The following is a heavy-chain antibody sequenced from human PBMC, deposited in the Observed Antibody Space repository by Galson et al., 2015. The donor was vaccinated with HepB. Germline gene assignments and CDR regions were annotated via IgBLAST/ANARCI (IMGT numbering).Heavy chain of an antibody. J-gene: IGHJ6*02. V-gene: IGHV1-18*04. CDR3: ARVGSLYGMDV. CDR1: GYMFNIYG. Sequence: SVKVSCKAAGYMFNIYGMSWARQAPGQGLEWMGWVRPDNGHTEYAQDFQGRVTMTAETSSNTVYMGLRSLRFDDTAVYYCARVGSLYGMDVWGQGTTIIVSS. D-gene: IGHD5-12*01. CDR2: VRPDNGHT.